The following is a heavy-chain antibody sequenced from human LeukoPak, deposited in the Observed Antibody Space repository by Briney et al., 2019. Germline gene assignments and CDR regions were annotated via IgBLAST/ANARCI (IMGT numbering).Heavy chain of an antibody. D-gene: IGHD1-26*01. Sequence: GSLRLSCAASGFTFSSYAMSWVRQPPGKGLEWIGEINHSGSTNYNPSLKSRVTISVDTSKNQFSLKLSSVTAADTAVYYCARAVMGATGSDYWGQGTLVTVSS. CDR2: INHSGST. CDR3: ARAVMGATGSDY. J-gene: IGHJ4*02. CDR1: GFTFSSYA. V-gene: IGHV4-34*01.